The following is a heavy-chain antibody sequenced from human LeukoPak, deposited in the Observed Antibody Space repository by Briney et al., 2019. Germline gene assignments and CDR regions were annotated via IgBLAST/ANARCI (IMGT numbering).Heavy chain of an antibody. J-gene: IGHJ4*02. Sequence: SGPTLVKPTQTLTLTCTFSGFSLSTSGVGVGWIRQPPGKALEWLALIYWNDDKRYSPSLKGRLTITKDTSKNQVVLTMTNMDPVDTATYYCAHRRERFGELSEYYFDYWGQGTLVTVSS. CDR3: AHRRERFGELSEYYFDY. V-gene: IGHV2-5*01. CDR2: IYWNDDK. CDR1: GFSLSTSGVG. D-gene: IGHD3-10*01.